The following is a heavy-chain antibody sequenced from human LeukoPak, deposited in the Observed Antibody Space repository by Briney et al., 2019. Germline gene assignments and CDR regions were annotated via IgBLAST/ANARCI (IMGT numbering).Heavy chain of an antibody. Sequence: PSETLSLTCTVSGYSISSGYYWGWIRQPPGKGLEWIGSIYHSGSTYYNPSLKSRVTISVDTSKNQFSLQLSSVTAADTAVYYCARVPWSPLNPSSWFDPWGQGTLVTVSS. J-gene: IGHJ5*02. D-gene: IGHD3-16*02. CDR1: GYSISSGYY. CDR2: IYHSGST. V-gene: IGHV4-38-2*02. CDR3: ARVPWSPLNPSSWFDP.